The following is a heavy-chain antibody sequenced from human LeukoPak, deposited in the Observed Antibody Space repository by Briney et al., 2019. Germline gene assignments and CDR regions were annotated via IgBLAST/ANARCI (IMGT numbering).Heavy chain of an antibody. CDR3: AREYCSSTSCYCDV. CDR1: GGSISSGDYY. CDR2: IYNSGST. V-gene: IGHV4-30-4*01. Sequence: SQTLSLTCTVSGGSISSGDYYWRWIRQPPGKGLEWIGYIYNSGSTYYNPSLKSRVTISVDTSKNQFSLKLSSVTAADTAVYYCAREYCSSTSCYCDVWGQGTTVTVSS. D-gene: IGHD2-2*01. J-gene: IGHJ6*02.